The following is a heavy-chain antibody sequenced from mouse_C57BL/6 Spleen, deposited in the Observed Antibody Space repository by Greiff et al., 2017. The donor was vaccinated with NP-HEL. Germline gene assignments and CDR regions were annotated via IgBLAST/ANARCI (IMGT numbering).Heavy chain of an antibody. Sequence: EVKLMESGAELVRPGASVKLSCTASGFNIKDYYMHWVKQRPEQGLEWIGRIDPEDGDTEYDPKFQGKATMTADTSSNTAYLQLSSLTSEDTAVYYCTTDGYYPWFAYWGQGTLVTVSA. CDR2: IDPEDGDT. CDR3: TTDGYYPWFAY. CDR1: GFNIKDYY. J-gene: IGHJ3*01. V-gene: IGHV14-1*01. D-gene: IGHD2-3*01.